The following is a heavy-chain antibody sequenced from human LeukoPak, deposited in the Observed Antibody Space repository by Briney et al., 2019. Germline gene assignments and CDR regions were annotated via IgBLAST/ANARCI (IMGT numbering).Heavy chain of an antibody. J-gene: IGHJ4*02. CDR2: IHTSGIT. Sequence: SETLSLTCPVSGGSVTFYYWNWIRQPAGKGPQWIGRIHTSGITNYNPSLKSRVTMSIDTSKYQFSLKLTSVTAADTAVYYCASSTRKKTFDYWGQGALVTVSS. D-gene: IGHD1-14*01. CDR3: ASSTRKKTFDY. CDR1: GGSVTFYY. V-gene: IGHV4-4*07.